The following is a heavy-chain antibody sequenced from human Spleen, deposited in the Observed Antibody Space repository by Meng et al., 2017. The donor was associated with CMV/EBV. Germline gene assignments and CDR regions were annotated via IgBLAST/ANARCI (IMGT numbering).Heavy chain of an antibody. CDR1: GFTFSSYA. V-gene: IGHV3-23*01. CDR2: ISGSGGST. D-gene: IGHD6-6*01. J-gene: IGHJ6*02. Sequence: GGSLRLSCAASGFTFSSYAMSWVRQAPGKGLEWVSAISGSGGSTYYADSVKGRFTISRDNAKNSLYLQMNSLRAEDTAVYYCARVLAARVNYYYGMDVWGQGTTVTVSS. CDR3: ARVLAARVNYYYGMDV.